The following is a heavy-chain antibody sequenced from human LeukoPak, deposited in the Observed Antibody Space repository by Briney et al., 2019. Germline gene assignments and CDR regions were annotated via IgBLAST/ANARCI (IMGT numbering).Heavy chain of an antibody. Sequence: SVKVSCKASGGTFSSYAVSWVRQAPGQGLEWMGGIIPIFGTANYAQKFQGRVTITADESTSTAYMELSSLRSEDTAVYYCARGYSSSWAFDYWGQGTLVTVSS. CDR1: GGTFSSYA. J-gene: IGHJ4*02. CDR2: IIPIFGTA. D-gene: IGHD6-13*01. CDR3: ARGYSSSWAFDY. V-gene: IGHV1-69*13.